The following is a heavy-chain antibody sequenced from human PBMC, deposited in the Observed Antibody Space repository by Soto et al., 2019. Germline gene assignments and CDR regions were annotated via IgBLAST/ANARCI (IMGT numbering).Heavy chain of an antibody. D-gene: IGHD3-16*01. J-gene: IGHJ4*02. CDR3: ARVQYGGRGGYFDY. CDR1: GYTFTSYG. Sequence: QVQLVQSGAEVKKPGASVKVSCKASGYTFTSYGISWVRQAPGQGLEWMGWINAYNGNTKYAQKPQGRVTMTTDTSTGATYMELRSLRSDDTAVYYCARVQYGGRGGYFDYWGQGTLVTVSS. V-gene: IGHV1-18*01. CDR2: INAYNGNT.